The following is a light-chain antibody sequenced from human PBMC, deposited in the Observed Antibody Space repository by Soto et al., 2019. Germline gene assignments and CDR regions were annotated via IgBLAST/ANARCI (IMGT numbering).Light chain of an antibody. Sequence: EIVMTQSPAILSVSPGERATLSCRASQSVGTNLAWYQQKPGQAPRLLISGASTRAPGIPARFSGRGSGTEFTLTVSSLQSEDFAVYYCQQYNNWPRTFGQGTKVDIK. CDR1: QSVGTN. V-gene: IGKV3-15*01. CDR2: GAS. CDR3: QQYNNWPRT. J-gene: IGKJ1*01.